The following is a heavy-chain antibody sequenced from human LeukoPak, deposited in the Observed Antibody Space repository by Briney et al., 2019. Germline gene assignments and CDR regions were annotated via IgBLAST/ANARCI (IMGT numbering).Heavy chain of an antibody. J-gene: IGHJ4*02. Sequence: GGSLRLSCAASGFTFRNHAMNWVRQAPGKGLEWVSVISGSGETTYYADSVKGRFTISRDNSKNTLYLQMNSLRAEDTAVYYCAKVGLGATTIDYWGQGTLVTVSS. CDR1: GFTFRNHA. D-gene: IGHD1-26*01. CDR3: AKVGLGATTIDY. V-gene: IGHV3-23*01. CDR2: ISGSGETT.